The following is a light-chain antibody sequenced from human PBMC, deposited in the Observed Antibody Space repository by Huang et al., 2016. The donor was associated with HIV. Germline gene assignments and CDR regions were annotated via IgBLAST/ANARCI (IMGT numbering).Light chain of an antibody. J-gene: IGKJ1*01. CDR1: QTFGNN. CDR2: GAS. CDR3: QQYNNWPPWT. Sequence: EVVMTQSPATLSVSPGERATLSCRASQTFGNNLAWYQQKPGQAPRLLIYGASTRATGIPARFSGSVSGTEFTLTISSLQSEDFAVYYCQQYNNWPPWTFGQGTKVEIK. V-gene: IGKV3-15*01.